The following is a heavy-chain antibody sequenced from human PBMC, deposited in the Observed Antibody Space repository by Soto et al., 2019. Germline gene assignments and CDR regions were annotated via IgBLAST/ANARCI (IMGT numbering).Heavy chain of an antibody. J-gene: IGHJ6*02. D-gene: IGHD1-26*01. CDR1: GFTFNYYG. CDR2: IWYDGTKK. V-gene: IGHV3-33*01. Sequence: GGSLRLSCVASGFTFNYYGIHWVRQAPGKGLEWVAVIWYDGTKKDYVDSVQGRFTVSRDNSRNTVHLQMNSLRADDTAIYYSARDGSSTHLYYGLDVWGQGTLVTVSS. CDR3: ARDGSSTHLYYGLDV.